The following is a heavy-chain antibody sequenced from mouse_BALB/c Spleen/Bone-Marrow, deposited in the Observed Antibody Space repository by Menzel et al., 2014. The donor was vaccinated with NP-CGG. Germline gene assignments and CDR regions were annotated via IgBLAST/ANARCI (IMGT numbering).Heavy chain of an antibody. D-gene: IGHD2-1*01. CDR1: GYTFTSYW. CDR2: IAPGSGST. J-gene: IGHJ4*01. Sequence: DLVKPGASVKLSCEASGYTFTSYWINWIKQRPGQGLEWIGRIAPGSGSTYYNEMFKGKATLTVDTSSSXAYIQLSSLSSEDSAVYFCARFPIYYGNYGAMDYWGQGTSVTVSS. V-gene: IGHV1S41*01. CDR3: ARFPIYYGNYGAMDY.